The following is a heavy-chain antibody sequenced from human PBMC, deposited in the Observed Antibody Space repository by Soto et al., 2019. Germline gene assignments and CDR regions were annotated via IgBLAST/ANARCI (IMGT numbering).Heavy chain of an antibody. Sequence: GGSLRLSCAASGFTFSSYGMHWVRQAPGKGLEWVAVISYDGSNKYYADSVKGRFTISRDNSKNTLYLQMSSLRSEDTAVYYCARRESGSYSVRFSFPLAYWGQGTLVTVSS. CDR2: ISYDGSNK. CDR3: ARRESGSYSVRFSFPLAY. D-gene: IGHD1-26*01. V-gene: IGHV3-30*03. J-gene: IGHJ4*02. CDR1: GFTFSSYG.